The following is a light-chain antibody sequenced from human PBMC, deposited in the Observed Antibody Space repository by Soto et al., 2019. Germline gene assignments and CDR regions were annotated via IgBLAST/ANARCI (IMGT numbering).Light chain of an antibody. CDR3: QQYGSSPLT. Sequence: MVLTQCPGTVSLCPGGSATLSCRASQSVSRNYVAWYQQKPGQSPRLLIYGASNRASGIPDRFSGSASGADSTLSIARLEPEDFAVYYCQQYGSSPLTFGGGTKVDIK. V-gene: IGKV3-20*01. CDR1: QSVSRNY. CDR2: GAS. J-gene: IGKJ4*01.